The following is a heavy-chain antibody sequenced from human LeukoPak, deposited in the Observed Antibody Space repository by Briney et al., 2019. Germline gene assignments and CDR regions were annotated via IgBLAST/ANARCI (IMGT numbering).Heavy chain of an antibody. V-gene: IGHV3-48*01. CDR1: GFTFSSYS. Sequence: PGRSLRLSCAASGFTFSSYSMNWVRQAPGKGLEWVSYISSSSSTIYYADSVKGRFTISRDNSKNTLYLQMNSLRAEDTAVYYCARAGTGGIYDYWGQGTLVTVSS. CDR2: ISSSSSTI. J-gene: IGHJ4*02. D-gene: IGHD6-19*01. CDR3: ARAGTGGIYDY.